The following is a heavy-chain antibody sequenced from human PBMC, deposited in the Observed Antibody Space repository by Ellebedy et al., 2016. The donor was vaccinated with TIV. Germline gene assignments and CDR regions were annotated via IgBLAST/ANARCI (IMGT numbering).Heavy chain of an antibody. V-gene: IGHV3-15*01. CDR2: IKSKVNGGTT. CDR1: GLPFSNAW. Sequence: GESLKISCAASGLPFSNAWMTSVRQAHGKGPEWIGRIKSKVNGGTTDYATPVKGRFTISRDDSKNLLYLQMDRLKTGDTAVYYCTTDWGVVVWGQGTTVTVSS. D-gene: IGHD2-15*01. J-gene: IGHJ6*02. CDR3: TTDWGVVV.